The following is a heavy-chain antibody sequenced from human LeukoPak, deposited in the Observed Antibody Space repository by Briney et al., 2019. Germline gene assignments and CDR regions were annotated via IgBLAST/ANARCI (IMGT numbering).Heavy chain of an antibody. CDR2: IYYSGST. CDR3: ARHLNNCGDDCYIFDY. D-gene: IGHD2-21*01. J-gene: IGHJ4*02. V-gene: IGHV4-59*08. Sequence: SESLSLTCTVSGGSIFSYYWSWIRQPPGKGLEWMGYIYYSGSTNYNPPLKSRVTISVDTSKNQFSLRVSSVTAADTAVYYCARHLNNCGDDCYIFDYWGQGTLVTVSS. CDR1: GGSIFSYY.